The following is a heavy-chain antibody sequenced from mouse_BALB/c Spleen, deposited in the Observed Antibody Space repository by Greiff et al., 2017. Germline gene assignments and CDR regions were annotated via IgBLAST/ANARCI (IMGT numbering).Heavy chain of an antibody. V-gene: IGHV5-15*02. CDR3: ARGRQLGLLYCDY. Sequence: EVKLVESGGGLVQPGGSRKLSCAASGFTFSDYGMAWVRQAPGKGPEWVAFISNLAYSIYYADTVTGRFTISRENAKNTLYLEMSSLRSEDTAMYYCARGRQLGLLYCDYWGQGTTLTVSS. D-gene: IGHD3-2*01. J-gene: IGHJ2*01. CDR2: ISNLAYSI. CDR1: GFTFSDYG.